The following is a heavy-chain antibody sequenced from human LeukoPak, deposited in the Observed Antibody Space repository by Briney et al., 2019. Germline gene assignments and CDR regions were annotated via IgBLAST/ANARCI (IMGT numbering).Heavy chain of an antibody. CDR1: GYTFTGYY. CDR2: ISPNSGGT. V-gene: IGHV1-2*06. J-gene: IGHJ3*01. Sequence: ASVKVSCKASGYTFTGYYMHWVRQAPGQGLEWMGRISPNSGGTNFAQKFQGRVTMTRDTSISPAYMELSRLRSDDTAVYYCARVGVVALDAFDLWGQGTMVTVSS. CDR3: ARVGVVALDAFDL. D-gene: IGHD3-22*01.